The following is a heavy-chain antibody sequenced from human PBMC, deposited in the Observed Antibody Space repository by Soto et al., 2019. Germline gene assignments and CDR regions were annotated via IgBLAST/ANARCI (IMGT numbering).Heavy chain of an antibody. CDR2: MNPNSGNT. CDR3: ASKGNYYCSSISCPFYYYYGMDV. Sequence: ASVKVSCKASGYTFTSYDINWVRQATGQGLEWMGWMNPNSGNTGYAQKFQGRVTMTRNTSTSTAYMELSSLRSEDTAVYYCASKGNYYCSSISCPFYYYYGMDVWGQGTTVTVSS. D-gene: IGHD2-2*01. CDR1: GYTFTSYD. V-gene: IGHV1-8*01. J-gene: IGHJ6*02.